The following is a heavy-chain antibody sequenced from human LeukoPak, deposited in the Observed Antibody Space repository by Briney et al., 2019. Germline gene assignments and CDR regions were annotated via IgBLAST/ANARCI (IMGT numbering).Heavy chain of an antibody. V-gene: IGHV3-48*04. J-gene: IGHJ4*02. CDR3: ARDQGYSSSQPQRY. D-gene: IGHD6-13*01. CDR2: ISSGSSTI. CDR1: GFTFSSYS. Sequence: GGSLRLSCAASGFTFSSYSMTWVRQAPGKGLEWVSYISSGSSTIYYADSVKGRFTISRDNAKNSLYLQMNSLRAEDTAVYYCARDQGYSSSQPQRYWGQGTLVTVSS.